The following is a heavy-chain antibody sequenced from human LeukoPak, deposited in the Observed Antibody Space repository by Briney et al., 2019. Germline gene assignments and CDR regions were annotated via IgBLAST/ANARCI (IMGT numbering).Heavy chain of an antibody. CDR1: GDFITAYY. CDR3: ASNTGTVFDY. Sequence: PSETLSLTCTVSGDFITAYYWSWIRQPPGKGLEWIGYVYYSGSTEYNPSLRSRVTISLEMSEHQFSLNLTSVTAADTAVYYCASNTGTVFDYWGQGALVTVSS. CDR2: VYYSGST. V-gene: IGHV4-59*01. J-gene: IGHJ4*02. D-gene: IGHD7-27*01.